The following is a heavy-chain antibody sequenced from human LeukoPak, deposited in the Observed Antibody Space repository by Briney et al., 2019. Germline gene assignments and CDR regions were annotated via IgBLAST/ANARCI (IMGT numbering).Heavy chain of an antibody. J-gene: IGHJ3*02. CDR2: ISSSRSTI. V-gene: IGHV3-48*02. Sequence: PGGSLRLSCAASEFTFSSYSMNWVRQAPGKGLEWVSYISSSRSTIYYADSVKGRFTISRDNAKNSVYLQMNSLRDDDTAVYYCARSDVFDIWGQGTMVTVSS. CDR3: ARSDVFDI. CDR1: EFTFSSYS.